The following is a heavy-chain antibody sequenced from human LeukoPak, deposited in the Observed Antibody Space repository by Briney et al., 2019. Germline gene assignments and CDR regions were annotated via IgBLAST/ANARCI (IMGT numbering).Heavy chain of an antibody. CDR2: ISSSSDYR. V-gene: IGHV3-21*01. Sequence: GGSLRLSCAASGFTFNSHSMNWVRQTPGKGLEWVSSISSSSDYRDCADSVKGRFTISRDNAKNSLYLQMNSLRAEDTAVYYCASRSEFDYWGQGTLVTVSS. J-gene: IGHJ4*02. D-gene: IGHD3-16*02. CDR1: GFTFNSHS. CDR3: ASRSEFDY.